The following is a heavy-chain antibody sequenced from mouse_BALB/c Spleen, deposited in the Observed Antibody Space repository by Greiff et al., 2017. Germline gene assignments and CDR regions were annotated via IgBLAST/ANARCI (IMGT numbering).Heavy chain of an antibody. CDR3: ARDYDYDPFAY. J-gene: IGHJ3*01. Sequence: LQQPGAELVKPGASVKMSCKASGYTFTSYNMHWVKQTPGQGLEWIGAIYPGNGDTSYNQKFKGKATLTADKSSSTAYMQLSSLTSEDSAVYYCARDYDYDPFAYWGQGTLVTVSA. CDR1: GYTFTSYN. V-gene: IGHV1-12*01. D-gene: IGHD2-4*01. CDR2: IYPGNGDT.